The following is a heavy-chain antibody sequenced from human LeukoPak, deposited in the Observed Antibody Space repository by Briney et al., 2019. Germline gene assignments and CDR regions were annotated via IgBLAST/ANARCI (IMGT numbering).Heavy chain of an antibody. Sequence: GGSLRLSCAASGFTFSSYWMSWVRQAPGKGLEWVANIKQDGSEKYYVDSVKGRFTTSRDNAKNSLYLQMNSLRAEDTAVYYCARVSRDFYSNYYYYYGMDVWGQGTTVTVPS. V-gene: IGHV3-7*01. J-gene: IGHJ6*02. CDR1: GFTFSSYW. CDR3: ARVSRDFYSNYYYYYGMDV. CDR2: IKQDGSEK. D-gene: IGHD4-11*01.